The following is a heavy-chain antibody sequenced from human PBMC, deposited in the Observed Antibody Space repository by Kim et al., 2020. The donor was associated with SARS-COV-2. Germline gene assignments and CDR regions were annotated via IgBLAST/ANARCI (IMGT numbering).Heavy chain of an antibody. CDR2: ISGSGGST. J-gene: IGHJ6*02. Sequence: GGSLRLSCAASGFTFSSYAMSWVRQAPGKGLEWVSAISGSGGSTYYADSVKGRFTISRDNSKNTLYLQMNSLRAEDTAVYYCAKDRNYDFWSGTRGMDVWGQGTTVTVSS. CDR1: GFTFSSYA. CDR3: AKDRNYDFWSGTRGMDV. D-gene: IGHD3-3*01. V-gene: IGHV3-23*01.